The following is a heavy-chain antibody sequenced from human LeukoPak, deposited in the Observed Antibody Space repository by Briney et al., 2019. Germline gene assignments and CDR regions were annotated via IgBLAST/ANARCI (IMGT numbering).Heavy chain of an antibody. Sequence: ASVKVSCKASGGTFSSYAISWVRQAPGQGLEWMGGIIPIFGTANYAQKFQGRVTMTRDTSTSTVYMELSSLRSEDTAVYYCARDWAGRVQLDYWGQGTLVTVSS. J-gene: IGHJ4*02. V-gene: IGHV1-69*05. CDR3: ARDWAGRVQLDY. CDR1: GGTFSSYA. CDR2: IIPIFGTA. D-gene: IGHD1-1*01.